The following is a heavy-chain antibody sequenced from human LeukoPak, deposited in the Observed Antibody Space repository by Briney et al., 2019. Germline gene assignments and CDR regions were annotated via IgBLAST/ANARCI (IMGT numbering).Heavy chain of an antibody. CDR3: ARQQLVPNWFDP. CDR1: GYIFTSYD. CDR2: IRSNDGHT. Sequence: ASVKVSCKASGYIFTSYDISGVRQAPGQGLEWMGWIRSNDGHTKYAQKFQGRVTMTMDTFTTTFYMELRSLTSDDTAMYYCARQQLVPNWFDPWGQGTLVTVSS. D-gene: IGHD6-13*01. V-gene: IGHV1-18*01. J-gene: IGHJ5*02.